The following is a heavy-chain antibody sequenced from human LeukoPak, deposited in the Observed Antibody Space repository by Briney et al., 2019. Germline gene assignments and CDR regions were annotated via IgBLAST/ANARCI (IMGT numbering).Heavy chain of an antibody. J-gene: IGHJ4*02. Sequence: ESSPTLVKPSQTLTLTCTFFGFSLHTSGMGVGWIRQPPGKGLKWVWYIYYSGSTNYIPSVKSRVTISVDTSKNQFSLKLTSVTAADTAVYYCARHGIGCYETLDYWGQGTLVTVSS. V-gene: IGHV4-61*05. CDR3: ARHGIGCYETLDY. CDR1: GFSLHTSGMG. CDR2: IYYSGST. D-gene: IGHD5-12*01.